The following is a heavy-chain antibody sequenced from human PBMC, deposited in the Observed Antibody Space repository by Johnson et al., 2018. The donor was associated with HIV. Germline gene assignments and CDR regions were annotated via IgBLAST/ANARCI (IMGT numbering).Heavy chain of an antibody. J-gene: IGHJ3*02. D-gene: IGHD6-13*01. CDR1: GFTFSNYA. Sequence: VQLVESGGGLVQPGRSLRLSCAASGFTFSNYALHWVRQAPGKGLGWVAVISYDGNNKYYADSVKGRFIISRDNSKNTLYLQMNSLRAEDTAWYYCARDPGSSIRGAFDTWGQGTMVTVSS. V-gene: IGHV3-30*04. CDR2: ISYDGNNK. CDR3: ARDPGSSIRGAFDT.